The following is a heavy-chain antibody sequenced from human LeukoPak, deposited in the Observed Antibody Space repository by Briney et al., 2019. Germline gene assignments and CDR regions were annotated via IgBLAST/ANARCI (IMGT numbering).Heavy chain of an antibody. Sequence: QPGGSLRLSCAASGFSFNNYVMSWVRQAPGKGLEWVSAISGDGARTYCADSVKGRFTISRDNSKNTLDLQMNSLRAEDTAIYYCAKTVVVITFRFDSWGQGSLVTVSS. CDR1: GFSFNNYV. V-gene: IGHV3-23*01. D-gene: IGHD2-21*01. CDR2: ISGDGART. J-gene: IGHJ4*02. CDR3: AKTVVVITFRFDS.